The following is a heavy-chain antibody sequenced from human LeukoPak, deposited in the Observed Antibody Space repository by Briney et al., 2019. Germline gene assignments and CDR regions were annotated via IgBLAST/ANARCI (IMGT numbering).Heavy chain of an antibody. CDR1: GYTFTGYY. V-gene: IGHV1-2*02. Sequence: ASVKVSCKASGYTFTGYYMHWVRQAPGQGLEWMGWINPNSGGTNYAQKFQGRVTMTRDTPISTAYMELSRLRSDDTAVYYCAKVYSSSWCFDYWGQGTLVTVSS. CDR3: AKVYSSSWCFDY. J-gene: IGHJ4*02. D-gene: IGHD6-13*01. CDR2: INPNSGGT.